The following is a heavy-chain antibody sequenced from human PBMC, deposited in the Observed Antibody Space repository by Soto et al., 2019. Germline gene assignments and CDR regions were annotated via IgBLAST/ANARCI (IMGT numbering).Heavy chain of an antibody. CDR3: VHRRQGIWFDP. Sequence: QITLKESGPTLVKPTQTLTLTCTFSGFSLSTSGEGMGWIRQPPGKAPEWLALIYWDDDKRYSPSLKSRLTITKDTSKNQVVLTMTNMDPVDTGTYYCVHRRQGIWFDPWGQGTLVTVS. V-gene: IGHV2-5*02. D-gene: IGHD3-10*01. CDR1: GFSLSTSGEG. J-gene: IGHJ5*02. CDR2: IYWDDDK.